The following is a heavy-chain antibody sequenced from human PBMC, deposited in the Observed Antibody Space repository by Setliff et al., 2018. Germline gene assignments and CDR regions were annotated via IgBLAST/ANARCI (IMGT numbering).Heavy chain of an antibody. CDR2: ISGSGNKT. V-gene: IGHV3-23*01. CDR3: ARDLPVVT. D-gene: IGHD2-15*01. J-gene: IGHJ5*02. CDR1: GFTFSSFA. Sequence: PGGSLSLSCAASGFTFSSFAMSWVRQAQGKGLEWVASISGSGNKTFHADSVKGRFTISRDNSKNTLYLQMNGLRVDDSAVYHCARDLPVVTWGQGTLVTVSS.